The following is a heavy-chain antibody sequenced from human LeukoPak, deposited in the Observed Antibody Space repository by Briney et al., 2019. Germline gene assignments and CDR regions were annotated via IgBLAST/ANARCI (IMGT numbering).Heavy chain of an antibody. J-gene: IGHJ4*02. D-gene: IGHD4-17*01. CDR2: IYHSGST. CDR1: GGSISSGGYS. Sequence: PSQTLSLTCAVSGGSISSGGYSWSWLRQPPGKGLEWIGYIYHSGSTYYNPSLKSRVTISVDRSKNQFSLKLSSVTAADTAVYYCARTLYGDYDLGVFDYWGQGTLVTVSS. CDR3: ARTLYGDYDLGVFDY. V-gene: IGHV4-30-2*01.